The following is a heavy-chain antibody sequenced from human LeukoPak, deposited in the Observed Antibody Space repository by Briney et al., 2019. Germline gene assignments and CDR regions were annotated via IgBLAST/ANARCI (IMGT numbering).Heavy chain of an antibody. V-gene: IGHV4-61*02. CDR1: GGSISSGSYY. CDR2: IYTSGST. Sequence: SETLSLTCTVPGGSISSGSYYWSWIRQPAGKGLEWIGRIYTSGSTNYNPSLKSRVTISVDTSKNQFSLKLSSVTAADTAVYYCARGAPDFDLWGRGTLVTVSS. D-gene: IGHD3-16*01. CDR3: ARGAPDFDL. J-gene: IGHJ2*01.